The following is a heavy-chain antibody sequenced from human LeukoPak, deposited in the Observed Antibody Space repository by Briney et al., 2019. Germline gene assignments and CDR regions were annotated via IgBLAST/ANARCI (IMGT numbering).Heavy chain of an antibody. CDR3: AKDDGSSWSYFDF. CDR1: GFTFSSYG. CDR2: IRYDGSNK. Sequence: GGSLRPSCAASGFTFSSYGMHWVRQAPGKGLEWVAFIRYDGSNKYYADSVKGRFTISRDNSKNTLYLQMNSLRAEDTAVYYCAKDDGSSWSYFDFWGQGTLVTVSS. V-gene: IGHV3-30*02. D-gene: IGHD6-13*01. J-gene: IGHJ4*02.